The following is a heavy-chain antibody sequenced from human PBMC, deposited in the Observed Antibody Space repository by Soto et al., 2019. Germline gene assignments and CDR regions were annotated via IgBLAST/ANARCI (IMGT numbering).Heavy chain of an antibody. J-gene: IGHJ4*02. D-gene: IGHD3-3*01. CDR3: ASDHNYDFWSGYYFDY. Sequence: TLSLTCTVSGGSISSYYWSWIRQPPGKGLEWIGYIYYSGSTNYNPSLKSRVTISVDTSKNQFSLKLSSVTAADTAVYYCASDHNYDFWSGYYFDYWGQGTLVTVSS. V-gene: IGHV4-59*01. CDR1: GGSISSYY. CDR2: IYYSGST.